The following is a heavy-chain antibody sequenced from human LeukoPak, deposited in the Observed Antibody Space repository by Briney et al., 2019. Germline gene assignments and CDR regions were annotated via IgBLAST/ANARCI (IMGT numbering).Heavy chain of an antibody. Sequence: GGSLRLSCAASGFTFSSYWMSWVRQAPGKGLEWVSAISGSGGSTYYADSVKGRFTISRDNSKNTLYLQMNSLRAEDTAVYYCAKMPLLWFGELLNFDYWGQGTLVTVSS. J-gene: IGHJ4*02. CDR2: ISGSGGST. V-gene: IGHV3-23*01. CDR3: AKMPLLWFGELLNFDY. D-gene: IGHD3-10*01. CDR1: GFTFSSYW.